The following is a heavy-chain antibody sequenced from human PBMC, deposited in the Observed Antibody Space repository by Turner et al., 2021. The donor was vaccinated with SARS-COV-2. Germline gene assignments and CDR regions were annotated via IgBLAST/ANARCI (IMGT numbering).Heavy chain of an antibody. CDR2: IKQDGSEK. CDR1: GFPFSSYW. Sequence: VQLVESGGGLVQPGGSLRLSCAASGFPFSSYWMSWVRQAPGKGLEWVANIKQDGSEKYYLDSVKVRFTISRDNAKNSLYLQMNSLRAEDTAVYYCARLHTSSWYFDYWGQGTLVTVSS. CDR3: ARLHTSSWYFDY. D-gene: IGHD6-13*01. J-gene: IGHJ4*02. V-gene: IGHV3-7*03.